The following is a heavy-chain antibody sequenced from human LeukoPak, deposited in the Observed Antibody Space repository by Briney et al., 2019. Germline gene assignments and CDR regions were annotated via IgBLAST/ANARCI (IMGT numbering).Heavy chain of an antibody. CDR2: IYPDDSDT. J-gene: IGHJ5*01. CDR1: GYSFTSYR. V-gene: IGHV5-51*01. D-gene: IGHD6-13*01. Sequence: GESLKISCKGSGYSFTSYRIVWVRQMPGKGLEWMGIIYPDDSDTRYSPSFQGQVTISADKSISTAYLQWSSLEASDTAFYYCARQGSGAGYSSSWYDYWGNGTLVTVSS. CDR3: ARQGSGAGYSSSWYDY.